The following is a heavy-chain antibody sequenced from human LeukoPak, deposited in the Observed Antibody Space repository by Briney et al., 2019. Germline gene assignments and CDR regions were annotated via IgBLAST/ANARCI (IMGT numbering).Heavy chain of an antibody. CDR1: GGSISSGDYY. CDR3: ARGPYGSGSYY. CDR2: IYYSGTT. D-gene: IGHD3-10*01. Sequence: SETLSLTCIVSGGSISSGDYYWSWIRQPPGKGLEWIGYIYYSGTTYYNPSLKSRVTISVDTSKNQFSLKLTSVTAADTAVYYCARGPYGSGSYYWAQGTLVTVSS. J-gene: IGHJ4*02. V-gene: IGHV4-30-4*01.